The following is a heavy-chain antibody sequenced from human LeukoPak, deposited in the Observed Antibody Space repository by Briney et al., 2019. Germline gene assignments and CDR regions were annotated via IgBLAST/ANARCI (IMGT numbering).Heavy chain of an antibody. V-gene: IGHV3-23*01. CDR2: ISGSGDNT. CDR1: GFTFSSYV. J-gene: IGHJ4*02. Sequence: GGSLRLSCAASGFTFSSYVMSWVRQAPGKGLEWLSGISGSGDNTYYADSVKGRFTISRDNSKNTLYMQVNSLGTEDTAAYYCAKGSYYDSSGSFYFDYWGQGTLVTVSS. D-gene: IGHD3-22*01. CDR3: AKGSYYDSSGSFYFDY.